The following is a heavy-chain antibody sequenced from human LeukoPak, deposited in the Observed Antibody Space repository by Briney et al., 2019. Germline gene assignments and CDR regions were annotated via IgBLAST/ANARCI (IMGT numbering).Heavy chain of an antibody. CDR2: IYSGGST. CDR1: EFSVGSNY. Sequence: PGGSLRLSCAASEFSVGSNYMTWVRQAPGKGLEWVSLIYSGGSTYYADSVKGRFTISRDNSKNTLYLQMNSLRAEDTAVYYCAKDSSGFGNYEYFDYWGQGTLVTVSS. D-gene: IGHD4-23*01. CDR3: AKDSSGFGNYEYFDY. J-gene: IGHJ4*02. V-gene: IGHV3-66*01.